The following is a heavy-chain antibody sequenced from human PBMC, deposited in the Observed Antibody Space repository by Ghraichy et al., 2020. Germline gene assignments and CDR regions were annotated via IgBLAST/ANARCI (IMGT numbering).Heavy chain of an antibody. CDR1: GGSFSGYY. J-gene: IGHJ4*02. D-gene: IGHD6-19*01. V-gene: IGHV4-34*01. CDR2: INHSGST. CDR3: AREGIYSSGWRGGFDY. Sequence: SETLSLTFAVYGGSFSGYYWSWIRQPPGKGLEWIGEINHSGSTNYNPSLKSRVTISVDTSKNQFSLKLSSVTAADTAVYYCAREGIYSSGWRGGFDYWGQGTLVTVSS.